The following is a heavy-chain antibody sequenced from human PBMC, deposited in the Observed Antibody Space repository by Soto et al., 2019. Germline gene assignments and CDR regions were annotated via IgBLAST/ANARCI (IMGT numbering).Heavy chain of an antibody. CDR2: IIPIFGTA. J-gene: IGHJ5*02. Sequence: QVQLVQSGAEVKKPGSSVKVSCKASGGTFSSYAISWVRQAPGQGLEWMGGIIPIFGTANYAQKFQGRVTITADESTSAAYMELSSLRSEDTAVYYCARGKCTNGVCLYNWFDPWGQGTLVTVSS. D-gene: IGHD2-8*01. CDR1: GGTFSSYA. CDR3: ARGKCTNGVCLYNWFDP. V-gene: IGHV1-69*12.